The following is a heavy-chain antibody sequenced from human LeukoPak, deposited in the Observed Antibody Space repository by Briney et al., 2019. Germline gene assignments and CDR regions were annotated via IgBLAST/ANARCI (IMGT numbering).Heavy chain of an antibody. CDR2: INHSGST. J-gene: IGHJ4*02. CDR1: GGSFSGYY. D-gene: IGHD2-21*01. CDR3: ASGQGRVMGDY. Sequence: SETLSLTCAVYGGSFSGYYWSWLRQPPGKGVEGIGEINHSGSTNYNPSLKSRVTISVDTSKNQFSLKLSSVTAADTAVYYCASGQGRVMGDYWGQGTLVTVSS. V-gene: IGHV4-34*01.